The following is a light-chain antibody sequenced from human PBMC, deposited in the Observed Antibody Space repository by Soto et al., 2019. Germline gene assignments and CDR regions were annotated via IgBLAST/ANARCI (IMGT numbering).Light chain of an antibody. CDR1: SSDVGSHSR. CDR3: TSFTSINTWV. J-gene: IGLJ3*02. Sequence: QSALTQPAAVSGPPGQSITISCTGTSSDVGSHSRVSWIQHHPGKSPKLIIYEVTNRPSGVSSRFAGSKSGNTASLTISGLQAEDEADYYCTSFTSINTWVFGGGTKLTVL. CDR2: EVT. V-gene: IGLV2-14*01.